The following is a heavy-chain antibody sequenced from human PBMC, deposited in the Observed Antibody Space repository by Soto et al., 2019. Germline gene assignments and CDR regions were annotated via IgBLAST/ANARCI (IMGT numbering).Heavy chain of an antibody. V-gene: IGHV3-30-3*01. J-gene: IGHJ6*02. D-gene: IGHD5-18*01. CDR3: ARDGIQLCSGCYGMDV. Sequence: PGGSLRLSCAASGFTFSSYAMHWVRQAPGKGLEWVAVISYDGSNKYYADSVKGRFTISRDNSKNTLYLQMNSLRAEDTAVYYCARDGIQLCSGCYGMDVWGQGTTVTVSS. CDR2: ISYDGSNK. CDR1: GFTFSSYA.